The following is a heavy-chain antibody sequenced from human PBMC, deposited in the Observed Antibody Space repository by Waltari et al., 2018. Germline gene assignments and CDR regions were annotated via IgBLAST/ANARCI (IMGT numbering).Heavy chain of an antibody. Sequence: QVQLQQWGAGLLKPSETLSLTCAVYGGSFSGYYWSWIRQPPGKGLEWIGEINHRGSTNYNPSLKSRVTISVDTSKNQFSLKLSSVTAADTAVYYCARGCSSTSCYWYYYYMDVWGKGTTVTISS. D-gene: IGHD2-2*01. V-gene: IGHV4-34*01. CDR3: ARGCSSTSCYWYYYYMDV. CDR2: INHRGST. J-gene: IGHJ6*03. CDR1: GGSFSGYY.